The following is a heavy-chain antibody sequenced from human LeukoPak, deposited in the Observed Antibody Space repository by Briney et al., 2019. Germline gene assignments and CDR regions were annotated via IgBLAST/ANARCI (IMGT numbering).Heavy chain of an antibody. CDR3: ARYTYYYDSSGYYYYYGMDV. Sequence: SVKVSCKASGGTFSSYAISWVRQAPGQGLECMGGIIPIFGTANYAQKFQGRVTITADESTSTAYMELSSLRSEDTAVYYCARYTYYYDSSGYYYYYGMDVWGQGTTVTVSS. CDR2: IIPIFGTA. CDR1: GGTFSSYA. V-gene: IGHV1-69*13. D-gene: IGHD3-22*01. J-gene: IGHJ6*02.